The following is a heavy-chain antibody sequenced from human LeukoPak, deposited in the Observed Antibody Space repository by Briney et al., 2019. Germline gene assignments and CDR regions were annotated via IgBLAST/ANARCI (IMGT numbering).Heavy chain of an antibody. CDR1: GGSFSGYY. Sequence: KASETLSLTCAVYGGSFSGYYWSWIRQPPGKGLEWIGEINHSGSTNYNPSLKSRVTISVDTSKNQFSLKLSSVTAADTAVYCCAREGDDYDGLGGVRGFDYWGQGTLVTVSS. CDR2: INHSGST. CDR3: AREGDDYDGLGGVRGFDY. J-gene: IGHJ4*02. V-gene: IGHV4-34*01. D-gene: IGHD4-17*01.